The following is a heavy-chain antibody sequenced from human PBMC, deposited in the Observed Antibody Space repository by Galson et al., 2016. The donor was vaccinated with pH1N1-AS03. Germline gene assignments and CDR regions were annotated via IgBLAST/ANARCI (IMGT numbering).Heavy chain of an antibody. D-gene: IGHD3-3*01. J-gene: IGHJ4*02. CDR3: GRSGAPGWPGLIDF. CDR2: IYPGDSDM. V-gene: IGHV5-51*03. Sequence: QSGAEVTKPGESLKISCQAFGSIFTNYWIGWVRQLPGKGLEWVGAIYPGDSDMEYSPSFQGQVTISADKSITTAYLQWSDLKASDTAIYYCGRSGAPGWPGLIDFWGQGTLVTVSS. CDR1: GSIFTNYW.